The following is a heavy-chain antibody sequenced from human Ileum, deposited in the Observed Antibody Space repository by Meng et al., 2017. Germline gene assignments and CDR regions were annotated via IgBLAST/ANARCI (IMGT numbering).Heavy chain of an antibody. J-gene: IGHJ4*02. V-gene: IGHV3-23*01. CDR3: AKRSCSGGSCYTFFDY. CDR2: ITTDGDSA. Sequence: GESLKISCAASGFTFSDYALSWVRQAPGRGLEWVSGITTDGDSAFYEDSVKGRLTISRDNSKNMLFLQMNSLRVEDTALYYCAKRSCSGGSCYTFFDYWGQGTLVTVSS. CDR1: GFTFSDYA. D-gene: IGHD2-15*01.